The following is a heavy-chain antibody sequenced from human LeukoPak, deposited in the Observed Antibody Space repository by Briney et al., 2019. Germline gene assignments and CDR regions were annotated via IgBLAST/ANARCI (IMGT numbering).Heavy chain of an antibody. CDR3: ARHRAYSSSSPLDY. CDR1: GGSFSGYY. D-gene: IGHD6-6*01. CDR2: INHSGST. J-gene: IGHJ4*02. V-gene: IGHV4-34*01. Sequence: SETLSLTCAVYGGSFSGYYWSWIRQPPGKGLEWIGEINHSGSTNYNPSLKSRVTISVDTSKNQFSLKLSSVTAADTALYYCARHRAYSSSSPLDYWGQGTLVTVSS.